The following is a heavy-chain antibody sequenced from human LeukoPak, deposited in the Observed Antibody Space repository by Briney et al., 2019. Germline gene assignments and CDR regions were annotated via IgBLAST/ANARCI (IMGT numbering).Heavy chain of an antibody. CDR1: GGSISSYY. J-gene: IGHJ4*02. D-gene: IGHD2-2*02. CDR2: IYYSGST. V-gene: IGHV4-59*12. CDR3: ARSYQLLYGIGNFDY. Sequence: SETLSLTCTVSGGSISSYYWSWIRQPPGRGLEGIGYIYYSGSTNYNPSLKSRVTISVDTSKNQFSLKLSSVTAPDTAVYYCARSYQLLYGIGNFDYWGQGTLVTVSS.